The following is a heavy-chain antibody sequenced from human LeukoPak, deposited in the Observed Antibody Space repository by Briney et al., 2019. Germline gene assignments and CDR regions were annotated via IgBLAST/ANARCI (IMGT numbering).Heavy chain of an antibody. J-gene: IGHJ4*02. V-gene: IGHV3-48*03. Sequence: TGGSLRLSCAASGFTFSSYEMTWVRQAPRKGLEWTSYISSSGSAIYYADSVEGRFTISRDNAKNSLYLQMNSLRAEDTAVYYCARDYNFDYWGQGTLVTVSS. CDR1: GFTFSSYE. CDR3: ARDYNFDY. CDR2: ISSSGSAI.